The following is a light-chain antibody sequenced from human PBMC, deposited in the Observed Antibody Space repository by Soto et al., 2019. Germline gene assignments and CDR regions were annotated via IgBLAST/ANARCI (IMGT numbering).Light chain of an antibody. CDR3: QQRSIWPPWT. Sequence: VLTQSPGTLSLSPGEGATLSCRASQRVASDLAWYQHKPGQAPRLLIYDASIRAAGVPARFSGSGSGTDFSLTISSLEPEDFAIYYCQQRSIWPPWTFGQGTKVDIK. J-gene: IGKJ1*01. CDR1: QRVASD. CDR2: DAS. V-gene: IGKV3-11*01.